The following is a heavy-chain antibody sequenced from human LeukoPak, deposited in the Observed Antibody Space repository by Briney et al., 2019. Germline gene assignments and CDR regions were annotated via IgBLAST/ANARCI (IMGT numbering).Heavy chain of an antibody. J-gene: IGHJ6*02. D-gene: IGHD2-2*02. CDR1: GYTFTSYG. CDR3: ARGYCSSTSCYRNYYGMDV. CDR2: ISAYNGNT. Sequence: ASVKVSCKASGYTFTSYGISWVRQAPGQGLEWMGWISAYNGNTNYAQKLQGRVTMTTDTSTSTAYMELSSLRSEDTAVYYCARGYCSSTSCYRNYYGMDVWGQGTTVTVSS. V-gene: IGHV1-18*01.